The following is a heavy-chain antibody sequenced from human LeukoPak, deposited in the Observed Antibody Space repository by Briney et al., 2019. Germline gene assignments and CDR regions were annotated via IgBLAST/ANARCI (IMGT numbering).Heavy chain of an antibody. J-gene: IGHJ6*02. CDR2: IYPGDSDT. Sequence: GESLKISCKGSGYSFTSYWIGWVRQMPGKGLEWRGIIYPGDSDTRYNPSFQGQVTISADKSISTAYLQWSSLKSSDTAMYYFARQNWNDDYYYYGMDVWGQGTTVTVSS. CDR3: ARQNWNDDYYYYGMDV. V-gene: IGHV5-51*01. CDR1: GYSFTSYW. D-gene: IGHD1-1*01.